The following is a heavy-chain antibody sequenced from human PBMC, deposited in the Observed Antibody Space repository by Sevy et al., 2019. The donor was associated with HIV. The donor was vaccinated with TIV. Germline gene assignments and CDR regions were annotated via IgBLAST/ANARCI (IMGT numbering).Heavy chain of an antibody. V-gene: IGHV3-74*01. Sequence: GGSLRLSCEGSGYTFSNYWMHWVRQAPGKGLEWVSRVNSDGDTAYADSVKGRFTMSRDNAENTMSLQMNSLRADDTGLYYCVAANSWEDYWGQGTLVTVSS. D-gene: IGHD6-13*01. CDR3: VAANSWEDY. CDR2: VNSDGDT. J-gene: IGHJ4*02. CDR1: GYTFSNYW.